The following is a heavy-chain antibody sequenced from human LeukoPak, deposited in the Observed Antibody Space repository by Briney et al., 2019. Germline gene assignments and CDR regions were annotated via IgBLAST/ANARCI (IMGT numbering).Heavy chain of an antibody. CDR2: FTHTRST. V-gene: IGHV4-34*01. CDR3: ASRDDFGDARGWAFEY. CDR1: GESFSGYY. Sequence: SETLSLTCAVFGESFSGYYWSWIRQPPGKGLEWIGEFTHTRSTNHNPSLKSRVTISADSSKKQFSLKLTSVTRADSAVYYCASRDDFGDARGWAFEYWGQGTLVTVSS. J-gene: IGHJ4*02. D-gene: IGHD4-17*01.